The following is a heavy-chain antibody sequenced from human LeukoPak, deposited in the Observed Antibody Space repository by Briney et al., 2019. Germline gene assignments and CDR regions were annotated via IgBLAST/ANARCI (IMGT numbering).Heavy chain of an antibody. CDR2: IYHRGST. J-gene: IGHJ4*02. CDR3: AREGAAGTLSY. Sequence: PSETLSLTCTVSGYSISSDYYWGWIRQPPGKGLGWIGSIYHRGSTYYNPSLKSRVTISLDTSKNQFSLNLSSVTAADTAVYYCAREGAAGTLSYWGQGTLVTVSS. D-gene: IGHD6-13*01. CDR1: GYSISSDYY. V-gene: IGHV4-38-2*02.